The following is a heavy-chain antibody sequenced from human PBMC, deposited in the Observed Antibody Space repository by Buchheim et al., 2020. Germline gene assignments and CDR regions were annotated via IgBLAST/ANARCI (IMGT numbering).Heavy chain of an antibody. CDR2: IKQDGSEK. D-gene: IGHD2/OR15-2a*01. CDR3: ARGDLYSLYFQH. Sequence: EVQLVESGGGLVQPGGSLRLSCAASGFTFSTYWMSWVRQAPGKGLEWVANIKQDGSEKYYVDSVKGRFTFSEDNAKNYRYLQMNSLRAEDTAVYYCARGDLYSLYFQHWGQGTL. V-gene: IGHV3-7*01. CDR1: GFTFSTYW. J-gene: IGHJ1*01.